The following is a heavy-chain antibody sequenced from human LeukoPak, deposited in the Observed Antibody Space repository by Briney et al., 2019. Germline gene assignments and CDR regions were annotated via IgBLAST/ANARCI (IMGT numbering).Heavy chain of an antibody. Sequence: SETLSLTCTVSGGSISSSSYYWGWIRQPPGKGLEWIGSIYYSGSTYYNPSLKSRVTISVDTSTNQFSLKLSSVTAADTAVYYCARQPLNCTSTSCYAFDIWGQGTMVTVSS. J-gene: IGHJ3*02. D-gene: IGHD2-2*01. CDR2: IYYSGST. V-gene: IGHV4-39*01. CDR1: GGSISSSSYY. CDR3: ARQPLNCTSTSCYAFDI.